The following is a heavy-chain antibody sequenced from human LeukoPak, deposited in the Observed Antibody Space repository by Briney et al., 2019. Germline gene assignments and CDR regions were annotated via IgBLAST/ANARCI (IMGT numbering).Heavy chain of an antibody. CDR1: GFTFSSYA. CDR3: ARDSYGDYESQPSTDY. V-gene: IGHV3-23*01. J-gene: IGHJ4*02. CDR2: ISGSGGST. Sequence: GGSLRLSCAASGFTFSSYAMSWVRQAPGKGLEWVSAISGSGGSTYYADSVKGRFTISRDNAKNSLYLQMNSLRAEDTAVYYCARDSYGDYESQPSTDYWGQGTLVTVSS. D-gene: IGHD4-17*01.